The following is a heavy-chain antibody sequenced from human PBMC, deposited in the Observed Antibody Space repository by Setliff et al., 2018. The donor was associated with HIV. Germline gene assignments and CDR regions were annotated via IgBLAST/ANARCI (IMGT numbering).Heavy chain of an antibody. V-gene: IGHV4-4*07. D-gene: IGHD2-2*01. J-gene: IGHJ4*02. CDR1: GGSMNTFH. Sequence: PSETLSLTCTVSGGSMNTFHWNWIRQPAGQGLEWIGSIYVSGTTIYTNYNPSLESRITMSVDTSKNQFTLKLNSVTAADTAVYFCARGPSTDHGNFDYWGQGTLVTVSS. CDR3: ARGPSTDHGNFDY. CDR2: IYVSGTT.